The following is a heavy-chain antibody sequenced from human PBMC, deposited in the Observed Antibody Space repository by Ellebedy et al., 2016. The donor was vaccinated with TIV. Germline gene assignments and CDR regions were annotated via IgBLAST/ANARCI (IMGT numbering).Heavy chain of an antibody. Sequence: GGSLRLXXAASGFTLSSYDIYWVRQVPGKGLQWVSVIGTEDDTYFSGSVKGRFTLSRENAKNSLFLEMTSLRAGDTAVYYCARVWQDSGSESWSLDFWGQGTLVTVSS. J-gene: IGHJ4*02. CDR2: IGTEDDT. V-gene: IGHV3-13*04. CDR1: GFTLSSYD. CDR3: ARVWQDSGSESWSLDF. D-gene: IGHD3-10*01.